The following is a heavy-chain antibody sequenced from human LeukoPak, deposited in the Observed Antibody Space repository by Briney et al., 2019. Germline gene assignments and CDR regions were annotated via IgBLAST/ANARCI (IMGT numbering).Heavy chain of an antibody. CDR3: ARYYYDSSGYYKLYGPANNWFDP. D-gene: IGHD3-22*01. J-gene: IGHJ5*02. V-gene: IGHV1-46*01. CDR1: GYTFTSYY. CDR2: INPSGGST. Sequence: WASVKVSCKASGYTFTSYYMHWVRQAPGQGLEWMGIINPSGGSTSYAQKFQGRVTMTRDMSTSTVYMELSSLRSEDTAVYYCARYYYDSSGYYKLYGPANNWFDPWGQGTLVTVSS.